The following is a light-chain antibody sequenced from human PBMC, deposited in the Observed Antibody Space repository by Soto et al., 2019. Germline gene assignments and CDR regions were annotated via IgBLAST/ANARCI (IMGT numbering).Light chain of an antibody. CDR3: NSFSVSHLYV. CDR1: STDVGGYNA. V-gene: IGLV2-14*01. Sequence: QSALSQPASVSGSPGQTITISCTGTSTDVGGYNAVSWYQHHPGKAPKLIIYEVTHRPSGVSDRFSASKSGNTASLTISGLQAEDEADYYCNSFSVSHLYVFGTGTKVTVL. CDR2: EVT. J-gene: IGLJ1*01.